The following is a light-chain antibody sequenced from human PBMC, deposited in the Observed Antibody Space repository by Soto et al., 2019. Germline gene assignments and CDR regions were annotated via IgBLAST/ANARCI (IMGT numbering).Light chain of an antibody. J-gene: IGKJ2*01. Sequence: VLTQSPGTLSLSPGERATLSCRASQSVTNYLAWYQQKAGQAPRLLIYGASSRAPGIPDRFSGSGSGTDFTLTINRLGAEDSAVYYCQQFDTSPYTFGQGTKLEIK. CDR1: QSVTNY. CDR2: GAS. CDR3: QQFDTSPYT. V-gene: IGKV3-20*01.